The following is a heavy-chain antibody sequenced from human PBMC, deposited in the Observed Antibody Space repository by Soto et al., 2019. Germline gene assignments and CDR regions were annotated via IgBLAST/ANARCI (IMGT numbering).Heavy chain of an antibody. D-gene: IGHD1-1*01. V-gene: IGHV1-3*01. Sequence: ASVKVSCKASGYTFTSYAMHWVRQAPGQRLEWMGWINAGNGNTKYSQKFQGRVTITRDTSASTAYMELSSLRSEDTAVYYCARDSDRRERQFDNWGQGTLVTVSS. CDR2: INAGNGNT. J-gene: IGHJ5*01. CDR1: GYTFTSYA. CDR3: ARDSDRRERQFDN.